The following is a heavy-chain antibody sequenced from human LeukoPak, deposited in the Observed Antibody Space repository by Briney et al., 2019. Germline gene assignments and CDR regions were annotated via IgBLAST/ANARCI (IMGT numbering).Heavy chain of an antibody. CDR3: AREGMAMVYFDY. V-gene: IGHV3-66*01. CDR1: GFTVSSNY. J-gene: IGHJ4*02. CDR2: IYSGGST. Sequence: GGSLRLSCAAPGFTVSSNYMSWVRQAPGRGLEWVSVIYSGGSTYYADSVKGRFTISRDNSKNTLYLQMNSLRAEDTAVYYCAREGMAMVYFDYWGQGTLVTVSS. D-gene: IGHD5-18*01.